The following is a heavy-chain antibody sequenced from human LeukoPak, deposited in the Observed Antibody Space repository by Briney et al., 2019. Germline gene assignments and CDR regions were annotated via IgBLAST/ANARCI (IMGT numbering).Heavy chain of an antibody. D-gene: IGHD3-10*01. CDR3: ARHRITWFGDNWFDP. CDR1: GGSISNYY. Sequence: SETLSLTCTVSGGSISNYYWSWIRQSAAKGLEWIGRIYTSGSTNYNPSLKSRATMSVDTSKNEFSLKLYSVTAADTAVYYCARHRITWFGDNWFDPWGQGTLVTVSS. CDR2: IYTSGST. V-gene: IGHV4-4*07. J-gene: IGHJ5*02.